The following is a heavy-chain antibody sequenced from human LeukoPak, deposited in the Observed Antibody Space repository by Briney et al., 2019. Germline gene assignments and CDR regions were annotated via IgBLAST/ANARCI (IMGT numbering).Heavy chain of an antibody. CDR1: GGSISSSY. CDR3: ARGYYDSGGYYTEFAN. V-gene: IGHV4-4*07. J-gene: IGHJ4*02. D-gene: IGHD3-22*01. CDR2: IYGSGST. Sequence: SETLSLTCTVSGGSISSSYWSWLRQTAGKGLEWIGRIYGSGSTDYNPSLRSRITMSGDASRNKFSLKVTSVTAADTAVYFCARGYYDSGGYYTEFANWGQGTLVTVSS.